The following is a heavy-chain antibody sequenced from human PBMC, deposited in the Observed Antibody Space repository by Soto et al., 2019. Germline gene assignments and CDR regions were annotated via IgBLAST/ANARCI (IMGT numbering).Heavy chain of an antibody. V-gene: IGHV3-33*01. Sequence: ESGGGVVQPGRSLRLSCAASGFTFSSYGMHWVRQAPGKGLEWVAVIWYDGSNKYYADSVKGRFTISRDNSKNTLYLQMNSLRAEDTAVYYCARGALLWFGDLSPYYGMDVWGQGTTVTVSS. CDR2: IWYDGSNK. D-gene: IGHD3-10*01. J-gene: IGHJ6*02. CDR3: ARGALLWFGDLSPYYGMDV. CDR1: GFTFSSYG.